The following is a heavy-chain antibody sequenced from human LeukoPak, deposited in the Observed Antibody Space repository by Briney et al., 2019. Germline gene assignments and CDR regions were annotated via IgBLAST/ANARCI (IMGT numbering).Heavy chain of an antibody. CDR1: GGSFSGYY. CDR2: INHSGST. D-gene: IGHD3-10*01. V-gene: IGHV4-34*01. J-gene: IGHJ5*02. CDR3: ARAVKSTVGELYSLWFDP. Sequence: SETLSLTCAVYGGSFSGYYWSWIRQPPGKGLEWIGEINHSGSTNYNPSLKSRVTISVDTSKNQFSLKLSSVTAADTAVYYCARAVKSTVGELYSLWFDPWGQGTLVTVSS.